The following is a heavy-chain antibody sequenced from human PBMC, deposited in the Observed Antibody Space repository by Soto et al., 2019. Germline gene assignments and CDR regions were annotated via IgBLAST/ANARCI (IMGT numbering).Heavy chain of an antibody. J-gene: IGHJ4*02. CDR3: AREGRRLGEYFDY. Sequence: QVQLVESGGGVVQPGRSLRLSCAASGFTFSSYAMHWVRQAPGKGLEWVAVISYDGSNKYYADSVKGRFTISRDNSKNTLYLQMNSLRAEDTAVYYRAREGRRLGEYFDYWGQGTLVTVSS. V-gene: IGHV3-30-3*01. CDR2: ISYDGSNK. CDR1: GFTFSSYA. D-gene: IGHD3-16*01.